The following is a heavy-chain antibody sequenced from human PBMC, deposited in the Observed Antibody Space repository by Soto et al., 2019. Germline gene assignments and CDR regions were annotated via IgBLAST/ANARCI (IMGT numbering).Heavy chain of an antibody. CDR1: GGTVASSHW. Sequence: GTLSLTCGFSGGTVASSHWWSWVRQSPGGGLEWIGNVYHTGDTNLNPSLQSRVTISVDKSNNQFSLRLNSLTAADTAVYFCAREIVTAGGNNYFDPWGPGTLVTVSS. J-gene: IGHJ5*02. CDR3: AREIVTAGGNNYFDP. CDR2: VYHTGDT. D-gene: IGHD2-21*02. V-gene: IGHV4-4*01.